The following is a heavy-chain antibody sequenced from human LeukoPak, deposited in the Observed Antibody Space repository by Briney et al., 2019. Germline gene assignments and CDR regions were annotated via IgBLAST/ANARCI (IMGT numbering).Heavy chain of an antibody. CDR3: ARKKVFGVVYDYYGMVV. D-gene: IGHD3-3*01. CDR1: GYTFTSYD. V-gene: IGHV1-8*02. J-gene: IGHJ6*04. CDR2: MNPNSGNT. Sequence: ASVKVSCKASGYTFTSYDINWVRQATGQGLEWMGWMNPNSGNTGYAQKFQGRVTMTRNTSISTAYMELSSLRSEDTAVYYCARKKVFGVVYDYYGMVVWGEGTTVTVST.